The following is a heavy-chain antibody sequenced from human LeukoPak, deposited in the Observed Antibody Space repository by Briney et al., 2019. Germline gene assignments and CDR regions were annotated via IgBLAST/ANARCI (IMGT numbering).Heavy chain of an antibody. D-gene: IGHD5-18*01. CDR3: AREIGPIQLHLWGSAFDY. V-gene: IGHV1-69*06. CDR1: GGTFSSYA. CDR2: IIPIFGTA. J-gene: IGHJ4*02. Sequence: ASVKVSCKASGGTFSSYAISWVRQAPGQGLEWMGGIIPIFGTANYAQKFQGRVTITADKSTSTAYMELSSLRSEDTAVYYCAREIGPIQLHLWGSAFDYWGQGTLVTVSS.